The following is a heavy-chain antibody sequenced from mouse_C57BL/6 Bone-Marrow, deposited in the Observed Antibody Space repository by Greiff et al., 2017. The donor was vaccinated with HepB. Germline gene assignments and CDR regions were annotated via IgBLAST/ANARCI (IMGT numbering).Heavy chain of an antibody. CDR1: GFTIQNTY. CDR3: AREPYYGSSWFAY. V-gene: IGHV14-3*01. Sequence: VQLQESVAELVRPGASVTLSCTASGFTIQNTYMHWVQQRPEQGLEWIGRIDPANGNTKSAPKFQGKATITADTSSNTASLQLSSLTSEDTAIYYCAREPYYGSSWFAYWGQGTLVTVSA. CDR2: IDPANGNT. J-gene: IGHJ3*01. D-gene: IGHD1-1*01.